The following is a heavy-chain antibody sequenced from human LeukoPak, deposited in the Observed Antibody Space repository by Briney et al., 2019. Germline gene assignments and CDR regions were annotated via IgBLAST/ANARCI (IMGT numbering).Heavy chain of an antibody. D-gene: IGHD3-22*01. Sequence: GRSLRLSCAASGFTFSSYGMHWVRQAPGEGLEWVAVISYDGSNKYYADSVKGRFTISRDNSKNTLYLQMNSLRAEDTAVYYCAKDLSYYDSSGPFDYWGQGTLVTVSS. CDR2: ISYDGSNK. CDR1: GFTFSSYG. CDR3: AKDLSYYDSSGPFDY. J-gene: IGHJ4*02. V-gene: IGHV3-30*18.